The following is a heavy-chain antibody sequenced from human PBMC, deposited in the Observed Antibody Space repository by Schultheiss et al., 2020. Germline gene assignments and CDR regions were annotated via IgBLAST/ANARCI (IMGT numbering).Heavy chain of an antibody. D-gene: IGHD5-12*01. CDR1: GGSISSSSYY. J-gene: IGHJ4*02. V-gene: IGHV4-39*01. CDR3: ARALVYSGYDLFVY. CDR2: IYYSGST. Sequence: SETLSLTCTVSGGSISSSSYYWGWIRQPPGKGLEWIGSIYYSGSTYYNPSLKSRVTISVDTSKNQFSLKLSSVTAADTAVYYCARALVYSGYDLFVYWGQGTLVTVSS.